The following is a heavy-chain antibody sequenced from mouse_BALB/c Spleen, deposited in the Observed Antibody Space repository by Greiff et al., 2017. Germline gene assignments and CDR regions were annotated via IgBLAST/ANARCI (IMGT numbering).Heavy chain of an antibody. V-gene: IGHV2-6-7*01. CDR3: ARDRGLRRWYFDV. Sequence: QVQLKQSGPGLVAPSQSLSITCTVSGFSLTGYGVNWVRQPPGKGLEWLGMIWGDGSTDYNSALKSRLSISKDNSKSQVFLKMNSLQTDDTARYYCARDRGLRRWYFDVWGAGTTVTVSS. CDR1: GFSLTGYG. CDR2: IWGDGST. J-gene: IGHJ1*01. D-gene: IGHD1-1*01.